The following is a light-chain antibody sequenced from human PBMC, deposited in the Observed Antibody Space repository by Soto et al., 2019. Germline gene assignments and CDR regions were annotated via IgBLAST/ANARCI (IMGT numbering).Light chain of an antibody. CDR1: QSVSSSY. CDR2: GAS. Sequence: EIVFTQSPGTRSLSPGERATLSCRASQSVSSSYLAWYQQKPGQAPRLLIYGASSRATGIPDRFSGSGSGTDFTLTISRLEPEDFAVYYCQQYGSSLWTFGQGTKVDIK. J-gene: IGKJ1*01. CDR3: QQYGSSLWT. V-gene: IGKV3-20*01.